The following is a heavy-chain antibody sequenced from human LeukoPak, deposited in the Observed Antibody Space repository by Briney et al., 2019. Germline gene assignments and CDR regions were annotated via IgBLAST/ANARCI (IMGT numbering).Heavy chain of an antibody. Sequence: GGSLRLSCAASGFTFSSYTINWVRQAPGKGLEWVASIKLDGGENYYVDSVKGRFTISRDNAKNSLSLQMNSLRAEDTAVYYCARGRSGSGNYYHAAFDIWGQGTMVTVSS. V-gene: IGHV3-7*01. J-gene: IGHJ3*02. CDR1: GFTFSSYT. CDR2: IKLDGGEN. D-gene: IGHD3-10*01. CDR3: ARGRSGSGNYYHAAFDI.